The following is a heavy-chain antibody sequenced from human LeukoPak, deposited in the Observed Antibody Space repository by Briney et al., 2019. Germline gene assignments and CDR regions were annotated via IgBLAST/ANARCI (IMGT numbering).Heavy chain of an antibody. D-gene: IGHD6-6*01. J-gene: IGHJ5*02. V-gene: IGHV1-2*02. CDR1: AYTITSYY. Sequence: ASVKVSCKASAYTITSYYMHWVRRAPGQGLEWMGWINHNSGGTNYAQTSQGRVTMTRDTTTSTASQELSRLRSDDTAVYYCERVPFRIAARGNWFDPWGQGTLVTVSS. CDR3: ERVPFRIAARGNWFDP. CDR2: INHNSGGT.